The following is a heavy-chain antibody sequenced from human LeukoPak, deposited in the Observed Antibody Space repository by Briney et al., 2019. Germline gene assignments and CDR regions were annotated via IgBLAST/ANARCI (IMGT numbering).Heavy chain of an antibody. CDR2: IIPIFGTA. CDR1: GGTFSSYA. J-gene: IGHJ4*02. CDR3: AGGYYDSSGYYYGFDY. V-gene: IGHV1-69*01. D-gene: IGHD3-22*01. Sequence: SVKVSCKASGGTFSSYAISWVRQAPGQGLEWMGGIIPIFGTANYAQKFQGRVTITADESTSTAYMELSSLRSEGTAVYYCAGGYYDSSGYYYGFDYWGQGTLVTVSS.